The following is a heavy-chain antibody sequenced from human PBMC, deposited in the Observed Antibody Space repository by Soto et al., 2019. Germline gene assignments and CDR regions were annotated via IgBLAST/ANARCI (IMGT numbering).Heavy chain of an antibody. J-gene: IGHJ3*01. CDR3: GREPYISGHYSGGCDV. D-gene: IGHD3-22*01. CDR1: GFTFSSYA. Sequence: QVQLVESGGGVVQPGRSLRLSCAASGFTFSSYAMHWVRQAPGKGLEWVAVVSHDGKTEYHAASVKGRFIISRDTSANILSLQMNSLRDEDTAVYYCGREPYISGHYSGGCDVWGQGTMVTVSS. CDR2: VSHDGKTE. V-gene: IGHV3-30*04.